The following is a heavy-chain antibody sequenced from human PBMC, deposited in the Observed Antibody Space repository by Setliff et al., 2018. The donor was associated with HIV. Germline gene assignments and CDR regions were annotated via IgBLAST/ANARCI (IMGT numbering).Heavy chain of an antibody. D-gene: IGHD6-19*01. V-gene: IGHV4-39*07. CDR1: GGSISSTSYY. J-gene: IGHJ4*02. CDR2: ISSSGST. Sequence: SETLSLTCTVSGGSISSTSYYWGWIRQPPGTGLEWIGSISSSGSTYYNPSLKSRVTISVDTSKNQFSLKLSSVTAADTAVYYCARAASIAVAGDHWGQGTLVTVSS. CDR3: ARAASIAVAGDH.